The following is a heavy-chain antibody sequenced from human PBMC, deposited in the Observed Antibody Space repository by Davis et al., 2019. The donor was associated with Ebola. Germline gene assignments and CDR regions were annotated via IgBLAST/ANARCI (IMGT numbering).Heavy chain of an antibody. V-gene: IGHV5-51*01. CDR2: IYTGDSDT. CDR3: ATLRRTITGMDDGFDV. J-gene: IGHJ3*01. D-gene: IGHD1-20*01. Sequence: GESLRISCKDSGNSFTSHWIGWVRQMPGKGLEWMGIIYTGDSDTRYSPSFRGQVTISADKSAKTASLQWSSLKASDTAIYYCATLRRTITGMDDGFDVWGQGTMVSVSS. CDR1: GNSFTSHW.